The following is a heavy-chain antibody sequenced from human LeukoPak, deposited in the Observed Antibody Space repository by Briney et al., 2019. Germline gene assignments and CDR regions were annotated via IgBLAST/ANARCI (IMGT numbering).Heavy chain of an antibody. D-gene: IGHD5-18*01. V-gene: IGHV3-23*01. CDR1: GFTFSSYA. CDR3: AKEGVRYSYGYSSFDY. CDR2: ISGSGGST. J-gene: IGHJ4*02. Sequence: GGSLRLSCAASGFTFSSYAMSWVRQAPGKGLEWVSAISGSGGSTYYADSVKGRFTISRDNSKNTLYLQMNSLRAEDTAVYYCAKEGVRYSYGYSSFDYWGQGTLVTVSS.